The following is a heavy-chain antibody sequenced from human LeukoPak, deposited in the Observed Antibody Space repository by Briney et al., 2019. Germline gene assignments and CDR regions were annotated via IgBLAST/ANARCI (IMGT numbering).Heavy chain of an antibody. Sequence: SETLSLTCAVYGGSFSGYYWSWIRQPPGKGLEWIGEINHSGSTNYNPSLKSRVTISVDTSKNQFSLKLSSVTAADTAVCYCASSSPTVTTKGVHYWGQGTLVTVSS. CDR1: GGSFSGYY. CDR3: ASSSPTVTTKGVHY. J-gene: IGHJ4*02. CDR2: INHSGST. D-gene: IGHD4-17*01. V-gene: IGHV4-34*01.